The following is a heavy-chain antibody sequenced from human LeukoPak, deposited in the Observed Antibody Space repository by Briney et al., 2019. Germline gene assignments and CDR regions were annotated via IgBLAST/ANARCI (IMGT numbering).Heavy chain of an antibody. V-gene: IGHV3-23*01. CDR3: AKGPATVTAIDY. CDR2: ISGSGGST. J-gene: IGHJ4*02. Sequence: PGGSLRLSCAASGFIFSSYATSWVRQAPGKGLEWVSSISGSGGSTYYADSVKGRFTISRDNSKNTLYLQMNSLRAEDTAVYYCAKGPATVTAIDYWGQGTLVTVSS. CDR1: GFIFSSYA. D-gene: IGHD4-17*01.